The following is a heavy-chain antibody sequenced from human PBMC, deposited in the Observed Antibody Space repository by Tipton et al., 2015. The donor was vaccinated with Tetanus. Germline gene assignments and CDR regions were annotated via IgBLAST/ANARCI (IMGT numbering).Heavy chain of an antibody. CDR2: TYSGGST. J-gene: IGHJ4*02. CDR1: GLPVSSMY. CDR3: ARDGLVRAFSLDY. D-gene: IGHD1-26*01. V-gene: IGHV3-53*01. Sequence: SLRLSCAVSGLPVSSMYMSWVRQPPGKGLEWVSLTYSGGSTYYADSVKGQFSISRDNSKNTLYLQMTGLRAEDTAVYYCARDGLVRAFSLDYWGQGTLVTVSS.